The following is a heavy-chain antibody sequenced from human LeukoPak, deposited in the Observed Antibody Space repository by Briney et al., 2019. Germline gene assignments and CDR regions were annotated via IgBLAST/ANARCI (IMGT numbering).Heavy chain of an antibody. J-gene: IGHJ4*02. Sequence: ASVKVSCKASGYTFTSYYMHWVRQAPRQGLEWMGIINPSGGSTSYAQKFQGRVTMTRDTSTSTVYMELSSLRSEDTAVYYCARDNFWSGYVHSPDYWGQGTLVTVSS. CDR3: ARDNFWSGYVHSPDY. V-gene: IGHV1-46*01. D-gene: IGHD3-3*01. CDR1: GYTFTSYY. CDR2: INPSGGST.